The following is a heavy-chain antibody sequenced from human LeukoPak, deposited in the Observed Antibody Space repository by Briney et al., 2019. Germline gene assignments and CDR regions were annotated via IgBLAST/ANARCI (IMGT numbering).Heavy chain of an antibody. Sequence: GGSLRLSCAASGFTVRSNYMNWVRQAPGKGLEWVSVIYAHSDTYYADSVRGRFTISRDNSKNTLYLQMDSLRAEDTAVYYCAKDLRPSITIFGVAYYYYGMDVWGQGTTVTVSS. D-gene: IGHD3-3*01. CDR3: AKDLRPSITIFGVAYYYYGMDV. CDR1: GFTVRSNY. CDR2: IYAHSDT. J-gene: IGHJ6*02. V-gene: IGHV3-53*01.